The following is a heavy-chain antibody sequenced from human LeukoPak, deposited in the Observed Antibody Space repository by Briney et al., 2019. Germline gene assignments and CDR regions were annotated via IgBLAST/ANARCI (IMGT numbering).Heavy chain of an antibody. CDR1: GGSISSYY. J-gene: IGHJ6*02. V-gene: IGHV4-59*01. CDR2: IYYSGSS. Sequence: SETLSLTCTVSGGSISSYYWSWIRQPPGKGLEWIGYIYYSGSSNYNPSLKSRVTISVDMSKNQSSLNLSSVTAADTAVYYCARDPVTAGYYYGMDVWGQGTTVTVSS. CDR3: ARDPVTAGYYYGMDV. D-gene: IGHD2-21*02.